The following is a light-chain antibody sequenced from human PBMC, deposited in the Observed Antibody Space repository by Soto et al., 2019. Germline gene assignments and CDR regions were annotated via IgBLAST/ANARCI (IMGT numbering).Light chain of an antibody. V-gene: IGLV2-14*03. CDR3: CSYTATTTYV. CDR2: DVN. Sequence: QSALTQPASVSGSPGQSISISCTGTGNDVGGYTFVSWYQQHPDKVPKLVIFDVNRRPSGVSDRFSGSKSVNAASLTISGLQAEDEADYYCCSYTATTTYVFGTGTTLTVL. CDR1: GNDVGGYTF. J-gene: IGLJ1*01.